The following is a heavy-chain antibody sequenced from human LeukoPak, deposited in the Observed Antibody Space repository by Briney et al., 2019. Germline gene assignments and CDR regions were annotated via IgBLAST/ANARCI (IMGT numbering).Heavy chain of an antibody. Sequence: ASVKVSCKASGYTFTGYYMHWVRQAPGQGLEWMGWINPNTGNPTYAQGFTGRFVFSLDTSVSTTYLQISSLKAEDTAVYFCARAYQRLGGLSLPDYWGQGTLVTVSS. CDR1: GYTFTGYY. J-gene: IGHJ4*02. CDR2: INPNTGNP. D-gene: IGHD3-16*02. CDR3: ARAYQRLGGLSLPDY. V-gene: IGHV7-4-1*02.